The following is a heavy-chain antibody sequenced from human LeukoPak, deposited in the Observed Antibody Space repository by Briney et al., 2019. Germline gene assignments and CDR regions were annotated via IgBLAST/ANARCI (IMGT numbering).Heavy chain of an antibody. D-gene: IGHD3-3*01. CDR2: ISGSGGST. Sequence: GGSLRLSCAASGFTFSSYAMSWVRQAPGKGLEWVSGISGSGGSTYYADSVKGRFTISRDNSKNTLYLQMNNMRTEDTAVYYCAREALEWSPPDIWGQGTTVAVSS. CDR1: GFTFSSYA. CDR3: AREALEWSPPDI. V-gene: IGHV3-23*01. J-gene: IGHJ3*02.